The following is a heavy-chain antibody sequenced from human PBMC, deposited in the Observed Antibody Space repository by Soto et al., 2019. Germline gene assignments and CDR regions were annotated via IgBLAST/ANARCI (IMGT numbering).Heavy chain of an antibody. D-gene: IGHD6-19*01. CDR2: ISAYNGNT. J-gene: IGHJ6*02. V-gene: IGHV1-18*01. CDR1: GYTFTSYG. Sequence: ASVNVSCKASGYTFTSYGISWVRQAPGQGLEKKGWISAYNGNTNYEQKLQGRATMTTDTSTSTAYMELRSPRSDDTAVYYCAALNSSGTQANYYYYGMDVWGEGTTGTV. CDR3: AALNSSGTQANYYYYGMDV.